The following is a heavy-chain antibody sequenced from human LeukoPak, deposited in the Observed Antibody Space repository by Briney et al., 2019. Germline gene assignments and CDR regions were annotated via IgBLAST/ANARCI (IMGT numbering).Heavy chain of an antibody. CDR1: GFTFSSYG. Sequence: GGSLRLSCAASGFTFSSYGMHWVRQAPGKGLEWVAVISYDGSNKYYADSVKGRFTISRDNSKNTLYLQMNSLRAEDTAVYYCAKATMVRGVIPNPYYYYGMDVWGQGTTVTVSS. CDR3: AKATMVRGVIPNPYYYYGMDV. J-gene: IGHJ6*02. CDR2: ISYDGSNK. V-gene: IGHV3-30*18. D-gene: IGHD3-10*01.